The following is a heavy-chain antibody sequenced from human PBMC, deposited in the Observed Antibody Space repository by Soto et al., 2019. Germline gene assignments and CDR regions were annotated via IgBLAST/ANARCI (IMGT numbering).Heavy chain of an antibody. CDR3: VKEQYVEY. V-gene: IGHV3-64D*06. CDR2: ISGDGSTT. CDR1: GFTFSPFA. J-gene: IGHJ4*02. D-gene: IGHD4-4*01. Sequence: GGSLRLSCSASGFTFSPFAMHWVRQAPGKTLECVSSISGDGSTTYYADSVKGRFTISRDNSKNTLYLQMSSLRTEDAAEYYCVKEQYVEYWGRGTLVTVSS.